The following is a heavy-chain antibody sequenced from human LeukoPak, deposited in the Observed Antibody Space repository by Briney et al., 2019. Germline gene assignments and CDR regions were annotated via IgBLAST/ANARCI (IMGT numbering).Heavy chain of an antibody. V-gene: IGHV3-30*02. J-gene: IGHJ4*02. CDR3: AKGLLWFGELLSLDY. CDR1: GFNFSTYW. Sequence: GGSLRLSCTASGFNFSTYWMTWVRQAPGKGLEWVAFIRYDGSNKYYADSVKGRFTISRDNSKNTLYLQMNSLRAEDTAVYYCAKGLLWFGELLSLDYWGQGTLVTVSS. CDR2: IRYDGSNK. D-gene: IGHD3-10*01.